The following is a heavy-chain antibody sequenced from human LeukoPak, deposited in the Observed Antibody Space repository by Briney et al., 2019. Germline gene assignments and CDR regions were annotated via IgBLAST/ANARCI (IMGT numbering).Heavy chain of an antibody. D-gene: IGHD6-19*01. Sequence: SETLSLTCAVYGGSFSGYYWSWIRQPPGKGLEWIGEINHRGSTNYNPLLKSRLTISKDKFKNQFSLKLTSVTVADTAVYFCARVKAVAGTLPHLLDYWGQGTLVTVSS. CDR2: INHRGST. V-gene: IGHV4-34*01. CDR1: GGSFSGYY. CDR3: ARVKAVAGTLPHLLDY. J-gene: IGHJ4*01.